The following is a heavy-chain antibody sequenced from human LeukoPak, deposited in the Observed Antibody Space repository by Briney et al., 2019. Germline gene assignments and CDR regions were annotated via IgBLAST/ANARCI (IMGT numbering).Heavy chain of an antibody. CDR2: ISSSRRYL. Sequence: PGGALRLSFAASGFTFSSYRLNGLRQAPGKGLDGVSSISSSRRYLYYADSVKGRFTISTDNAKNSLYLQMNSLGAEDTAVYYCARGYCSSTSCAFFDYWGQGTLVTVSS. CDR3: ARGYCSSTSCAFFDY. D-gene: IGHD2-2*01. V-gene: IGHV3-21*01. CDR1: GFTFSSYR. J-gene: IGHJ4*02.